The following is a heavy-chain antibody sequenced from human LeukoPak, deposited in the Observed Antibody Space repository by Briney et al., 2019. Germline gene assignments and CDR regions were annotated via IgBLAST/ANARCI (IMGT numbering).Heavy chain of an antibody. CDR3: AGSYYYYMGV. Sequence: SETLSLTCTVSGGSISNYYWSWIRQPPGKGLEWIGYISYIGSTNYNPSLKSRVTISEDTSKNQFSLKLSPVTAADTAVYYCAGSYYYYMGVWCKGTAVTVSS. CDR1: GGSISNYY. V-gene: IGHV4-59*01. CDR2: ISYIGST. J-gene: IGHJ6*03.